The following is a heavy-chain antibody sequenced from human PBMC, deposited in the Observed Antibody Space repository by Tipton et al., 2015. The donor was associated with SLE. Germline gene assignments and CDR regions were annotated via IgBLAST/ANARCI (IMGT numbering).Heavy chain of an antibody. CDR2: IYHSGST. J-gene: IGHJ5*02. CDR1: GVSISSSSYY. CDR3: ARSYSSPVGLS. V-gene: IGHV4-39*07. D-gene: IGHD6-13*01. Sequence: TLSLTCTVSGVSISSSSYYWGWIRQPPGKGLEWIGSIYHSGSTYYNSSLKSRVTISVDTSKNQFSLKLSSVTAADTAVYYCARSYSSPVGLSWGQGTLVTVSS.